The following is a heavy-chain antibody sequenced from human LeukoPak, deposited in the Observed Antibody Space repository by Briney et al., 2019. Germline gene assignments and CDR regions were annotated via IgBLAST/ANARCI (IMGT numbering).Heavy chain of an antibody. D-gene: IGHD3-22*01. CDR1: GGSISGYY. J-gene: IGHJ4*02. Sequence: SETLSLTCTVSGGSISGYYWSWIRQPPGKGLEWIGYIYYSGSTNYNPSLKSRVTISVDTSKNQFSLKLSSVTAADTAVYYCARRWYYDSSGYLDYWGQGTLVTVSS. V-gene: IGHV4-59*08. CDR3: ARRWYYDSSGYLDY. CDR2: IYYSGST.